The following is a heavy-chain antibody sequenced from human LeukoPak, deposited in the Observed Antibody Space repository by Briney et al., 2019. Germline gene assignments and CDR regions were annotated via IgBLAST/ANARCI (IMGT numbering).Heavy chain of an antibody. CDR3: ARDVIAVAGTS. V-gene: IGHV3-21*01. CDR1: GFTFSSYS. Sequence: GGSLRLSCAASGFTFSSYSMNWVRKAPGKGLEWVSSISSSSSSYIYYADSVKGRFTISRDNAKNSLYLQMNSLRAEDTAVYYCARDVIAVAGTSWGQGTLVTVSS. D-gene: IGHD6-19*01. J-gene: IGHJ4*02. CDR2: ISSSSSSYI.